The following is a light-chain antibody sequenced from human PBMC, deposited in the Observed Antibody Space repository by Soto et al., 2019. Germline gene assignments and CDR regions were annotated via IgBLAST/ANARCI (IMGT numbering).Light chain of an antibody. Sequence: DIVMTQSPLSLPVTPGEPASISCRSSQSLLHSNGYNYLDWYLQKPGQSPQLLIYLGSNRASGVPDRFSGRGSGPDCTLEISRVEVEDVGVYYCMQALQTPLTFGPGTKVDIK. CDR1: QSLLHSNGYNY. J-gene: IGKJ3*01. V-gene: IGKV2-28*01. CDR3: MQALQTPLT. CDR2: LGS.